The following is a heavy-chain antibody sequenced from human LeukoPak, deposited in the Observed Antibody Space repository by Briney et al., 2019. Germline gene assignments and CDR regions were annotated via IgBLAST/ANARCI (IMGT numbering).Heavy chain of an antibody. CDR3: ARTIAAAQYYFDH. D-gene: IGHD6-25*01. V-gene: IGHV4-59*08. J-gene: IGHJ4*02. Sequence: KASETLSLTCTVSGGSISSYYWSWIRQPPGKGLEWIGYIYYSGSTNYNPSLKSRVTISVDTSKNQFSLKLSSVTAADTAVYYCARTIAAAQYYFDHWGQGTLVTVSS. CDR2: IYYSGST. CDR1: GGSISSYY.